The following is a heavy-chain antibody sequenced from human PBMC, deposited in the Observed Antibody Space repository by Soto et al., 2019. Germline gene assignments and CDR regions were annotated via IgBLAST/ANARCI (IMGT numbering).Heavy chain of an antibody. Sequence: QVELVQSGAEVKKPGASVKVSCQASEDTFTHYDINWVRQAPGQGLEWMGWMNPNTGNIDYAHKFQGRLTMTRDTSTRTVYMELSSLRSDATAVYYCVRRVASGQRSWFDPWGQGTLVTVSS. CDR1: EDTFTHYD. D-gene: IGHD1-1*01. J-gene: IGHJ5*02. CDR3: VRRVASGQRSWFDP. V-gene: IGHV1-8*02. CDR2: MNPNTGNI.